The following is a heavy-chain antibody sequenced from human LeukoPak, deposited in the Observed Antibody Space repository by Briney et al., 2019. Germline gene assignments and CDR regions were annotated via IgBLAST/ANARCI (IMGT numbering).Heavy chain of an antibody. D-gene: IGHD5-24*01. CDR3: ARSVKMPTIVH. CDR1: GYTFTTYY. CDR2: INPSGGST. V-gene: IGHV1-46*03. J-gene: IGHJ4*02. Sequence: GASVKVSCKASGYTFTTYYMHRVRQDLGQGLQWMGIINPSGGSTSYAQKFQGRVTITRDTSTSTVYMELSSLRSDDTAIYYCARSVKMPTIVHWGQGTLVTVSS.